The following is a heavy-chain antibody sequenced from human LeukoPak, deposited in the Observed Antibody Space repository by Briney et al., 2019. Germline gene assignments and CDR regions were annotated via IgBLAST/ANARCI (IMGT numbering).Heavy chain of an antibody. V-gene: IGHV3-74*01. CDR1: GFIFSSYW. Sequence: GGSLRLSCAASGFIFSSYWMHWVRQAPGKGLVWVSRINSDGSSTSYADSVKGRFTISRDNAKNTLYLQMNSLRAEDTAVYYCARAAGNDYWGGNWFDPWGQGTLVTVSS. D-gene: IGHD6-13*01. J-gene: IGHJ5*02. CDR3: ARAAGNDYWGGNWFDP. CDR2: INSDGSST.